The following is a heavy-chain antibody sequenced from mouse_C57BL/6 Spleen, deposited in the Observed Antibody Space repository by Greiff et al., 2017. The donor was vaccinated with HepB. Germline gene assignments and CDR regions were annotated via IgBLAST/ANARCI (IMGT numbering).Heavy chain of an antibody. Sequence: EVKVVESGGGLVQPKGSLKLSCAASGFSFNTYAMNWVRQAPGKGLEWVARIRSKSNNYATYYADSVKDRFTISRDDSESMLYLQMNNLKTEDTAMYYCVRHWGRAMDYWGQGTSVTVSS. CDR3: VRHWGRAMDY. CDR1: GFSFNTYA. CDR2: IRSKSNNYAT. J-gene: IGHJ4*01. V-gene: IGHV10-1*01.